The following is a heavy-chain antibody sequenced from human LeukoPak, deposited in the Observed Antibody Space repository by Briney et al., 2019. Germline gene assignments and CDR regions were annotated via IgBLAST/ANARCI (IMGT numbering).Heavy chain of an antibody. J-gene: IGHJ4*02. Sequence: ASVKVSCKASGYTFTGYYMHWVRQAPGQGLEWMGRINPNNVCSNYAQKFQGRVTMTRVTSISTAYMELSRLRSDDTAVYYCARGLRLSKIDYWGQGTLVTVSS. D-gene: IGHD3-16*02. CDR2: INPNNVCS. CDR1: GYTFTGYY. V-gene: IGHV1-2*06. CDR3: ARGLRLSKIDY.